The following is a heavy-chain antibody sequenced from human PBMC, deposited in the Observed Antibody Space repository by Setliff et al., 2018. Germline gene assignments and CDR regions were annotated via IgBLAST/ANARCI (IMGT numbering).Heavy chain of an antibody. CDR2: INAGNGDT. CDR1: GYTFANYG. V-gene: IGHV1-3*01. CDR3: ARGRSTYFIDV. J-gene: IGHJ6*03. Sequence: GGPVKVSCKASGYTFANYGLHWVRQAPGQRLEWMGWINAGNGDTKFSQKFQDTITMTADTSASTAYMELSSLRSEDTAVYYCARGRSTYFIDVWGKGTTVTVSS.